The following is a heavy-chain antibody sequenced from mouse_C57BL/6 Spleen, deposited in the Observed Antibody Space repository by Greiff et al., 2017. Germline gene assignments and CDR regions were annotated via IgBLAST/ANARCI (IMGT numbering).Heavy chain of an antibody. CDR1: GYTFTSYW. D-gene: IGHD2-5*01. CDR3: ARGDSNYVYAMDY. V-gene: IGHV1-50*01. CDR2: IDPSDSYT. Sequence: QVHVKQPGAELVKPGASVKLSCKASGYTFTSYWMQWVKQRPGQGLEWIGEIDPSDSYTNYNQKFKGKATLTVDTSSSTAYMQLSSLTSEDSAVYYCARGDSNYVYAMDYWGQGTSVTVSS. J-gene: IGHJ4*01.